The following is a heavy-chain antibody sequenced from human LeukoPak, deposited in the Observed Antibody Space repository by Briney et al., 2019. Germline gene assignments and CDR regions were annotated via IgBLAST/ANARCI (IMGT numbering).Heavy chain of an antibody. CDR2: ISYEGTTT. J-gene: IGHJ4*02. CDR1: GFTLTIYW. V-gene: IGHV3-74*01. Sequence: PGRSLRLSSAASGFTLTIYWIQWVRQAPGNGMEGVSHISYEGTTTTYADSVKGRFTISRDNDKSTVYRQMNSLRAEDTALYYCARGTYPHGYWGQGTMVTVSS. D-gene: IGHD2-21*01. CDR3: ARGTYPHGY.